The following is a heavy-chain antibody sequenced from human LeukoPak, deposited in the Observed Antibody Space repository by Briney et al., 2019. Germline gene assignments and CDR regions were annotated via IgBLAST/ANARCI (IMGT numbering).Heavy chain of an antibody. J-gene: IGHJ4*02. Sequence: GGSLILSCAASGFTFSSYAMSWFRQAPGKGLEWVSGFSGSGDNTYYAEYVKGRFTISRDNSKNTLYLQMNSLRAEDTAVYYCAEPEGGYYDIRPDWGQGTLVTVSS. CDR2: FSGSGDNT. CDR3: AEPEGGYYDIRPD. CDR1: GFTFSSYA. V-gene: IGHV3-23*01. D-gene: IGHD3-22*01.